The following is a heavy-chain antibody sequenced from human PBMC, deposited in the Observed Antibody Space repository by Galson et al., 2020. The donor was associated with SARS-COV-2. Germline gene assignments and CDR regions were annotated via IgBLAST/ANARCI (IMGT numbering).Heavy chain of an antibody. CDR2: VSGSGVTT. J-gene: IGHJ6*02. CDR3: AKDRYGGLGGGLDV. D-gene: IGHD5-18*01. V-gene: IGHV3-23*01. Sequence: GGSLRLPCAASGFTFSNSAMTWVRQAPGKGLEWVAGVSGSGVTTYYADSVKGRITISRDNSQNTVSLQMNSLRVEDTALYYCAKDRYGGLGGGLDVWGQGTTVIVSS. CDR1: GFTFSNSA.